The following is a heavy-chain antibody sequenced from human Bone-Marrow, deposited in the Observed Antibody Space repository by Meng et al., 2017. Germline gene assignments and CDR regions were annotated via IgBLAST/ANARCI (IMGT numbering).Heavy chain of an antibody. D-gene: IGHD1-1*01. J-gene: IGHJ1*01. CDR2: INHSGST. V-gene: IGHV4-34*01. Sequence: QWRLQRGGPGLLKPSETLSLTCAVYGGSFSGYYWSWIRQPPGKGLEWIGEINHSGSTNYNPSLKSRVTISVDTSKNQFSLKLSSVTAADTAVYYCARGTRPLLFQHWGQGTLVTVSS. CDR3: ARGTRPLLFQH. CDR1: GGSFSGYY.